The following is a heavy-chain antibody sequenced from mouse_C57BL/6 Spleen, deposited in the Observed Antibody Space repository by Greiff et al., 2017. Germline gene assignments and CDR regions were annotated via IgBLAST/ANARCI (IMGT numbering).Heavy chain of an antibody. CDR1: GYTFTSYW. V-gene: IGHV1-7*01. D-gene: IGHD1-1*01. CDR3: AKTSGSLYYAMDY. J-gene: IGHJ4*01. CDR2: INPSSGYT. Sequence: QVQLQQSGAELAKPGASVKLSCKASGYTFTSYWMHWVKQRPGQGLEWIGYINPSSGYTKYNQKFKDKATLTADKSSSTAYMQLSSLTYEDSAVXYCAKTSGSLYYAMDYWGQGTSVTVSS.